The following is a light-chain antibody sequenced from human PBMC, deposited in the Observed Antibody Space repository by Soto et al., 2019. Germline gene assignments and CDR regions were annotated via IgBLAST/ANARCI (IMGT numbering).Light chain of an antibody. J-gene: IGKJ3*01. CDR3: QQANRFPLFT. Sequence: EIQMTQSPSSVSVSVGDRVTSTCRASQDISNWLSWYQQKPGEAPKSLIYVASSLHSGVPSRFSGSGSGTDFTLTISSLQPEDSATYYCQQANRFPLFTFGPGTKVEI. CDR1: QDISNW. V-gene: IGKV1D-12*01. CDR2: VAS.